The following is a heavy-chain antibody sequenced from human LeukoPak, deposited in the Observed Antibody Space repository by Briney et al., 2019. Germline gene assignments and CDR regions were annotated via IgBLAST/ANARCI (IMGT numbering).Heavy chain of an antibody. V-gene: IGHV3-48*01. J-gene: IGHJ4*02. CDR2: ISSSSSTI. Sequence: SGGSLRLSCAASGFTFSSYSMNWVRQAPGKGLEWVSYISSSSSTIYYADSVKGRFTISRDNAKNSLYLQMNSLRAEDTAVYYCARASADLGSSSRGRQIVYWGQGTLVTVSS. CDR1: GFTFSSYS. CDR3: ARASADLGSSSRGRQIVY. D-gene: IGHD6-6*01.